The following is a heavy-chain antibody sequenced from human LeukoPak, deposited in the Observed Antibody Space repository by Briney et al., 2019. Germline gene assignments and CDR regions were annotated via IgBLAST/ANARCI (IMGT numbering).Heavy chain of an antibody. Sequence: SETLSLTCAVYGGSFSGYYWSWIRQPPGKGLEWIGEINHSGSTYYNPSLKSRVTISVDTSKNQFSLKLSSVTAADTAVYYCARERTGTTTAYYYYYYGMDVWGQGTTVTVSS. CDR2: INHSGST. D-gene: IGHD1-7*01. V-gene: IGHV4-34*01. CDR3: ARERTGTTTAYYYYYYGMDV. CDR1: GGSFSGYY. J-gene: IGHJ6*02.